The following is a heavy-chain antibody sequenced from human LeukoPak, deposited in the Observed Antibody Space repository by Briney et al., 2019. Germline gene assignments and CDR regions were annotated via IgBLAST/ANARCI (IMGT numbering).Heavy chain of an antibody. J-gene: IGHJ4*02. Sequence: GGSLRLSCTASGFTFGGYAMSWFRQAPGKGLEWVGFIRSKAYGGTTEYAASVKGRFTISRDDSKSIAYLQMNSLKTEDTAVYYCTREGALDYYDSSGYYYWGQGTLVTVSS. CDR3: TREGALDYYDSSGYYY. CDR1: GFTFGGYA. D-gene: IGHD3-22*01. V-gene: IGHV3-49*03. CDR2: IRSKAYGGTT.